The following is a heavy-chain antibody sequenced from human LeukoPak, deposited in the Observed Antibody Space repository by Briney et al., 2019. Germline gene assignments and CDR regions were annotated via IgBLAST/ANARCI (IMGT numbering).Heavy chain of an antibody. CDR1: RFTFSSYG. CDR2: IQYDGSNE. V-gene: IGHV3-30*02. D-gene: IGHD3-22*01. J-gene: IGHJ4*02. CDR3: AREFRPGGYYDSSGFSYFDY. Sequence: GGSLRLSCAASRFTFSSYGMHWVRQAPGKGLEWVAYIQYDGSNEQYADSVKGRFSISRDSSKNILYLQMNSLRSEDTAVYYCAREFRPGGYYDSSGFSYFDYWGQGTLVTVSS.